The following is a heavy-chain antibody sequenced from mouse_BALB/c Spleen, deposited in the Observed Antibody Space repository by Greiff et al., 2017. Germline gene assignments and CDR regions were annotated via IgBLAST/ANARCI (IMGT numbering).Heavy chain of an antibody. J-gene: IGHJ4*01. CDR2: RRNKANDYTT. CDR1: GFTFSDFY. V-gene: IGHV7-1*02. CDR3: ARDLYGRHAMDD. D-gene: IGHD1-1*01. Sequence: EVQRVESGGGLVQPGGSLRLSCATSGFTFSDFYMEWVRQPPGKRLEWIAARRNKANDYTTEYSASVKGRFIVSRDTSQSILYLQMNALRAEDTAIYYCARDLYGRHAMDDWGQGTSVTVSS.